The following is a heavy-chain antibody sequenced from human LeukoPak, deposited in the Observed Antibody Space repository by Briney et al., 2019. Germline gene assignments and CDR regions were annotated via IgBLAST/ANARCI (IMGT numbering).Heavy chain of an antibody. D-gene: IGHD3-10*01. Sequence: GGSLRLSCAASGXTSSSNAMSWVRQAPGKGLEWVSVITGSGATTYYADSVKGRFTISRDNSKTTLYLQMDSLRAEDTAVYYCAKGFGSSFYYGVDVWGQGTMVTVSS. CDR1: GXTSSSNA. CDR3: AKGFGSSFYYGVDV. V-gene: IGHV3-23*01. CDR2: ITGSGATT. J-gene: IGHJ6*02.